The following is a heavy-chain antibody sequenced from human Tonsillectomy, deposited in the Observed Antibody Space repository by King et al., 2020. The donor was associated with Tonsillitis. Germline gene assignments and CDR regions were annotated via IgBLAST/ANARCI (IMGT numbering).Heavy chain of an antibody. CDR2: IYPGDSET. J-gene: IGHJ1*01. CDR1: GYSFTSYW. CDR3: ARSVVPAAIEYFQH. D-gene: IGHD2-2*01. Sequence: QLVQSGAEVKKPGASLKISCKGSGYSFTSYWIGWVRQVPGKGLEWMGIIYPGDSETRYSSSFQGQVTMSADKSSSTAYLQWSSLKASDTAMYYCARSVVPAAIEYFQHWGQGTLVTVSS. V-gene: IGHV5-51*03.